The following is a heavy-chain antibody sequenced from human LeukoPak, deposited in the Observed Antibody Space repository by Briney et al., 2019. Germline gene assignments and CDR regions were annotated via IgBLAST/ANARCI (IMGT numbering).Heavy chain of an antibody. Sequence: SETLSLTCAVYGGSFSGYYWSRIRQPPGKGLEWIGEINHSGSTNYNPSLKSRVTISVDTSKNQFSLKLSSVTAADTAVYYCARVKYQLRILGWFDPWGQGTLVTVSS. CDR1: GGSFSGYY. J-gene: IGHJ5*02. D-gene: IGHD2-2*01. V-gene: IGHV4-34*01. CDR2: INHSGST. CDR3: ARVKYQLRILGWFDP.